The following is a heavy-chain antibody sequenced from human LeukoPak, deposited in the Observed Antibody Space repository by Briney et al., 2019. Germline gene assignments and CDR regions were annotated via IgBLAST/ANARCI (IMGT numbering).Heavy chain of an antibody. V-gene: IGHV3-30*03. Sequence: PGGSLRLSCAASGFTFSSYGMHWVRQAPGKGLEWVAVISYDGSNKYYADSVKGRFTISRDNSKNTLYLQMNSLRAEDTAVYYCARATACCSAAQNYWGQGILVTVSS. CDR2: ISYDGSNK. CDR1: GFTFSSYG. J-gene: IGHJ4*02. CDR3: ARATACCSAAQNY. D-gene: IGHD6-13*01.